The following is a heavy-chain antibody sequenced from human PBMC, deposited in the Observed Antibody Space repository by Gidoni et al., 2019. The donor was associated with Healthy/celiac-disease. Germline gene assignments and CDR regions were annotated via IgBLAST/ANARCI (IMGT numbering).Heavy chain of an antibody. Sequence: QVQLVQSGAEVKKPGSSVKVSCTASGGTFSSYAISWVRQAPGQGLEWMGGIIPIFGTANYAQKFQGRVTITADESTSTAYMELSSLRSEDTAVYYCARMTLATVVTDGAFDIWGQGTMVTVSS. J-gene: IGHJ3*02. CDR2: IIPIFGTA. V-gene: IGHV1-69*01. D-gene: IGHD4-17*01. CDR3: ARMTLATVVTDGAFDI. CDR1: GGTFSSYA.